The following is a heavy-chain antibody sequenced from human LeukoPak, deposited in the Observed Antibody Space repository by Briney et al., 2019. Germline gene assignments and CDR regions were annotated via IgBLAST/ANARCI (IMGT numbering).Heavy chain of an antibody. CDR2: IKHDGSEK. CDR3: ARDASYSSGSAFDI. Sequence: GGSLRLSCVVSGFTFSRYWMTWVRQAPGKGLEWVANIKHDGSEKYYVDSVKGRFTISRDNAKNSLCLQMNSLRAEDTAVYYCARDASYSSGSAFDIWGQGTMVTVSS. V-gene: IGHV3-7*01. D-gene: IGHD6-19*01. CDR1: GFTFSRYW. J-gene: IGHJ3*02.